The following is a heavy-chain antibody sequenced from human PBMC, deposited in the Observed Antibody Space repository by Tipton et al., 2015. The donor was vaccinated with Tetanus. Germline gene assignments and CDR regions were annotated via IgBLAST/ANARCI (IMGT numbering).Heavy chain of an antibody. V-gene: IGHV4-34*01. CDR2: INHSGST. J-gene: IGHJ4*02. CDR1: GGSFSGYY. CDR3: ARRDYSDSSVDN. D-gene: IGHD3-22*01. Sequence: TLSLTCAVYGGSFSGYYWSWIRQPPGKGLEWIGEINHSGSTNYSPSLKSRVTISVATSKNQFSLRLSSVTAADTAVYYCARRDYSDSSVDNWGQGTLVTVSS.